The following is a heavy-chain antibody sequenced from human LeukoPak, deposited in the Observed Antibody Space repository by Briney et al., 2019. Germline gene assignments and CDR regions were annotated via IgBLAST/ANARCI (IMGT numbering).Heavy chain of an antibody. Sequence: GGSPRLSCAASGFTFSSYAMSWVRQAPGKGLEWVSAISGSGGSTYYADSVKGRFTISRDNSKNTLYLQMNSLRAEDTAVYYCASITMIVVAQGPFDYWGQGTLVTVSS. D-gene: IGHD3-22*01. V-gene: IGHV3-23*01. CDR1: GFTFSSYA. CDR2: ISGSGGST. J-gene: IGHJ4*02. CDR3: ASITMIVVAQGPFDY.